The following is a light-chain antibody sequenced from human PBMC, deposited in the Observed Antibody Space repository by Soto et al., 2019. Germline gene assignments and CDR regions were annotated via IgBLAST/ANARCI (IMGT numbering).Light chain of an antibody. Sequence: EIVCTQSPGTLSLSPGARAAPSGRASPSVNSNYLAWYQQKRGQAPRLLTSGASSRAPGIPDSFSGSGSGTDSTLTLSRLDPEDFSVHYYQESTRTFGQGTKVDIK. CDR2: GAS. J-gene: IGKJ1*01. V-gene: IGKV3-20*01. CDR1: PSVNSNY. CDR3: QESTRT.